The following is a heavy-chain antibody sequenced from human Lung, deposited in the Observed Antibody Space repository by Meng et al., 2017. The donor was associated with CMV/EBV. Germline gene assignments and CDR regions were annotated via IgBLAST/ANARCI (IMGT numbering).Heavy chain of an antibody. J-gene: IGHJ4*02. V-gene: IGHV3-15*01. CDR2: IKSKTDGETT. Sequence: VRRVGSGGGLVKPGGSLRLSCAGSGFTFSNAWMSWVRQAPGKGLEWVGRIKSKTDGETTDYTAPVKGRFTISRDDSKNTLYLQMNSLKTEDTAVYYCIWNDLGDYWGQGTLVTVSS. CDR1: GFTFSNAW. CDR3: IWNDLGDY. D-gene: IGHD1-1*01.